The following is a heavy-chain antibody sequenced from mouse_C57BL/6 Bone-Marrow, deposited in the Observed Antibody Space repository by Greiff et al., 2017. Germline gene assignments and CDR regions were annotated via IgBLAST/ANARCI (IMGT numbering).Heavy chain of an antibody. CDR2: YYPGSGSI. D-gene: IGHD1-1*01. J-gene: IGHJ1*03. V-gene: IGHV1-62-2*01. Sequence: LQQSGAALVKPGASVKLSCKASGYTFTEYTIHWVKQRSGQGLEWMGWYYPGSGSIKYNEKCKDKATLTADKSASTVSMELSRLTSEDSAVYFCARHGTTVVARYWYFDVWGTGTTVTVSS. CDR3: ARHGTTVVARYWYFDV. CDR1: GYTFTEYT.